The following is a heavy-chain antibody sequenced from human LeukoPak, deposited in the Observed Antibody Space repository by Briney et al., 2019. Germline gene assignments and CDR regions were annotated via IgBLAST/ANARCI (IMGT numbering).Heavy chain of an antibody. V-gene: IGHV3-33*01. CDR3: AGSYYNVFDY. Sequence: PGRSLRLSCAASGFTFSNYGMHWVRQAPGKGLEWVALIWYDGSNKYYADSVKGRFTISRDNSKNTLYLQMNSLRAEDTAVYYCAGSYYNVFDYWGQGTLVTVSP. CDR2: IWYDGSNK. D-gene: IGHD3-10*01. J-gene: IGHJ4*02. CDR1: GFTFSNYG.